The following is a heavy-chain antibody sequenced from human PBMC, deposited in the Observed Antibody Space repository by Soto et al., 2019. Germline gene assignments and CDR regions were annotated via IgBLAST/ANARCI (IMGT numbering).Heavy chain of an antibody. D-gene: IGHD4-4*01. Sequence: GGSLRLSCAASGFSFNNAWMSWVRQAPGRGLEWVGRIKSKTDGGTIDYAAPVKGRFTISRDDSKNTLFLQMNGLKTEDTAVYYCANKQPTGGYWGQGTLVTVSS. J-gene: IGHJ4*02. CDR2: IKSKTDGGTI. CDR1: GFSFNNAW. CDR3: ANKQPTGGY. V-gene: IGHV3-15*01.